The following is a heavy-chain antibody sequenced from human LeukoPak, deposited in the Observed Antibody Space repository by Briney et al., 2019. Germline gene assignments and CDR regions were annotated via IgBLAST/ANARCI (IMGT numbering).Heavy chain of an antibody. CDR3: AKSDDYNDRYYFVS. J-gene: IGHJ4*02. V-gene: IGHV3-30-3*01. Sequence: SGRSLRLSCAASGFAFSSYAMHWVRQAPGKGLEWVVVISYDGSNKYYADSVKGRFTISRDNSKNTLYLQMNSLRAEDTAVYYCAKSDDYNDRYYFVSWGQGTLVTVSS. D-gene: IGHD5-24*01. CDR2: ISYDGSNK. CDR1: GFAFSSYA.